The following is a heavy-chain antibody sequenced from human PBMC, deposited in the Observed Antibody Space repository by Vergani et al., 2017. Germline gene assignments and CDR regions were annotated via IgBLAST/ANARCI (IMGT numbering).Heavy chain of an antibody. J-gene: IGHJ6*03. D-gene: IGHD3-3*01. Sequence: EVQLLESGGGLVKPGGSLRLSCAASGFTFSSYAMSWVRQAPGKGLEWVSAISGSGGSTYYADSVKGRFTISRDNSKNTLYLQMNSLRAEDTAVYYCAKDFGRFLEWLSRPYYYYYMDVWGKGTTVTVSS. CDR2: ISGSGGST. V-gene: IGHV3-23*01. CDR1: GFTFSSYA. CDR3: AKDFGRFLEWLSRPYYYYYMDV.